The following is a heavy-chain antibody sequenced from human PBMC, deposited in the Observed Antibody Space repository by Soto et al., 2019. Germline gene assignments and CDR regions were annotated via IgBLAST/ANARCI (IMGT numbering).Heavy chain of an antibody. V-gene: IGHV4-61*03. CDR2: ISDTETT. CDR1: GGPVSSTPYF. J-gene: IGHJ4*03. D-gene: IGHD4-17*01. Sequence: SETLSLTCTVSGGPVSSTPYFWNWIRQSPGKGLEWIGYISDTETTNYNPSLKSRVAIALGGSENSFSLNLTSVTAADTAVYYCAAMGHYGDYVTFWGQGTLVTVSS. CDR3: AAMGHYGDYVTF.